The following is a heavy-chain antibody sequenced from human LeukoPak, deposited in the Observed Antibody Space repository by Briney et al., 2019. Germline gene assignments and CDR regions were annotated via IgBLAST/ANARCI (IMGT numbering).Heavy chain of an antibody. D-gene: IGHD2-15*01. CDR1: GGSISSYY. J-gene: IGHJ6*02. Sequence: SETLSLTCTVSGGSISSYYWSWIRQPAGKGLEWIGRIYTSGSTSYNSSLKSRVTMSVDTSKNQFSLKLSSVTAADTAVYYCARHLGPGWHAMDVWGQGTTVTVSS. CDR2: IYTSGST. V-gene: IGHV4-4*07. CDR3: ARHLGPGWHAMDV.